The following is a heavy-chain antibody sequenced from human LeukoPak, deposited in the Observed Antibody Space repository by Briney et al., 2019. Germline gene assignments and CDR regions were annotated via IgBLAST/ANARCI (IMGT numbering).Heavy chain of an antibody. CDR1: GFPFEDYT. V-gene: IGHV3-43*01. CDR2: ISWDGGST. J-gene: IGHJ4*02. D-gene: IGHD5-12*01. Sequence: GFLRLSCAASGFPFEDYTIDRGRQASGKGLEWVFLISWDGGSTYYADSVKGRFTISRDNSKNSLYLQMNSLRTEDTALYYCAKDGGYDLYFDYWGQGTLVTVSS. CDR3: AKDGGYDLYFDY.